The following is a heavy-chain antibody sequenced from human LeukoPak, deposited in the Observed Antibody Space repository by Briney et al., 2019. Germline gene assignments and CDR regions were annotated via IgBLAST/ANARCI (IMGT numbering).Heavy chain of an antibody. J-gene: IGHJ4*02. D-gene: IGHD3-10*01. V-gene: IGHV4-30-4*01. CDR2: IYYSGST. Sequence: LRLSCAASGFSVSTNYMSWIRQPPGKGLEWIGYIYYSGSTYYNPSLKSRVTISVDTSKNQFSLKLSSVTAADTAVYYCASTTYGSGNYWGQGTLVTVSS. CDR1: GFSVSTNY. CDR3: ASTTYGSGNY.